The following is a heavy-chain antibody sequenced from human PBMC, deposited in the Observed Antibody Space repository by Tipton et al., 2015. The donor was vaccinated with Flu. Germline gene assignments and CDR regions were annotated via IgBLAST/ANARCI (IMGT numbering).Heavy chain of an antibody. CDR2: IYYSGST. CDR3: ARGNRGSEWFDP. D-gene: IGHD3-10*01. J-gene: IGHJ5*02. CDR1: GGSISSYY. V-gene: IGHV4-59*12. Sequence: TLSLTCTVSGGSISSYYWSWIRQPPGKGLEWIGYIYYSGSTNYNPSLKSRVTISVDTSKNQVSLRLTSVTAADTAVYYCARGNRGSEWFDPWGQGTLVTVSS.